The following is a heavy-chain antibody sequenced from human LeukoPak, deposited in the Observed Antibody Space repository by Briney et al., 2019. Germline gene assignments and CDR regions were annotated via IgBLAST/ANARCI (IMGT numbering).Heavy chain of an antibody. Sequence: PGGCLRLSCAASGFTFSDYYMSWIRQAPGKGLEWVSYISSSGSTIYYADSVKGRFTISRDNAKNSLYLQMNSLRAEDTAVYYCARGSRPPIAVAGTGWFDPWGQGTLVTVSS. V-gene: IGHV3-11*01. J-gene: IGHJ5*02. D-gene: IGHD6-19*01. CDR2: ISSSGSTI. CDR1: GFTFSDYY. CDR3: ARGSRPPIAVAGTGWFDP.